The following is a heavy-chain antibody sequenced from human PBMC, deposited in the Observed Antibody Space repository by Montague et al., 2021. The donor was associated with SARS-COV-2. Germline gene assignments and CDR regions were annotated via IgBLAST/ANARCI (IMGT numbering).Heavy chain of an antibody. V-gene: IGHV4-39*01. Sequence: SETLSLTCTVSGGSISSTAYYWGWIRQPPGKGLEWIGSIYYTVNTYYNPSLKSRVTISVDASKNLFSLTLSSESAADTAVSYCARQTTLVRGTAPPGVWGQGTTVTVSS. CDR2: IYYTVNT. CDR3: ARQTTLVRGTAPPGV. CDR1: GGSISSTAYY. D-gene: IGHD3-10*01. J-gene: IGHJ6*02.